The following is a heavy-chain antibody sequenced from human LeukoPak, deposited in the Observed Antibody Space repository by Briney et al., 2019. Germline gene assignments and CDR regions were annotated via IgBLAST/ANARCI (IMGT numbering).Heavy chain of an antibody. D-gene: IGHD2-15*01. CDR2: IYTRGST. V-gene: IGHV4-4*07. J-gene: IGHJ3*02. CDR3: ARGRYCSADICSGGDAFDI. CDR1: GGSVSGDS. Sequence: TTSETLSLTCTVSGGSVSGDSWSWIRQPAGKGLEWIGRIYTRGSTNYNPSLKSRVTMSVDTSKNQFSLKLSSVTAADTAVYYCARGRYCSADICSGGDAFDIWGQGTMVSVSS.